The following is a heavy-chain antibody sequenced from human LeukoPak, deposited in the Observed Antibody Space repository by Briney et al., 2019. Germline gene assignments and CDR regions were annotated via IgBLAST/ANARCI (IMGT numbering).Heavy chain of an antibody. V-gene: IGHV3-7*01. CDR2: IKQDGSEK. CDR1: GFTFSSYW. D-gene: IGHD6-13*01. Sequence: GGSLRLSCAASGFTFSSYWMSWVRQAPGKGLEWVANIKQDGSEKYYVDSVKGRFTISRDNAKNSLYLQMNSLRAEDTAVYYCAREEQQLIPGVVVYWGQGTLVTVSS. CDR3: AREEQQLIPGVVVY. J-gene: IGHJ4*02.